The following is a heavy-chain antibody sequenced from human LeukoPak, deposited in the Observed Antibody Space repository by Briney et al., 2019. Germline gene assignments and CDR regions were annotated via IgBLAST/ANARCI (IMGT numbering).Heavy chain of an antibody. J-gene: IGHJ4*02. CDR2: ISGSGGST. V-gene: IGHV3-23*01. CDR1: GFTFSSYA. Sequence: PGGSLRLSCAASGFTFSSYAMSWVRQAPGKGLEWVSAISGSGGSTYYAGSVEGRFTISRDNYNNTLLLQMNSLRAEDTAVYYCARTDISGWSRPLDCWGQGTLVTVSS. D-gene: IGHD6-19*01. CDR3: ARTDISGWSRPLDC.